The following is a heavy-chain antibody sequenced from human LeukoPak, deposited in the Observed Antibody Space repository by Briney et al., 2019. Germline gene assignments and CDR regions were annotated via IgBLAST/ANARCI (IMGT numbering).Heavy chain of an antibody. CDR2: ISGSGGTT. J-gene: IGHJ4*02. D-gene: IGHD1-14*01. CDR3: AKGHSAHGTGFDC. Sequence: GGSLRLSCAASGLTFYSYGMSWVRQAPGKGLEWVSGISGSGGTTYYADSVKGRFTISRDNSKNTLYLQMNSLRVEDTAVYYCAKGHSAHGTGFDCWGQGTLVAVSS. CDR1: GLTFYSYG. V-gene: IGHV3-23*01.